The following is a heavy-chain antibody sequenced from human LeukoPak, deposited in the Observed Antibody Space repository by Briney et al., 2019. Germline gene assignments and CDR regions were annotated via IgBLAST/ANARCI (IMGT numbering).Heavy chain of an antibody. V-gene: IGHV4-4*09. CDR3: ARGRWVQGY. CDR2: IYTSGST. D-gene: IGHD1-26*01. Sequence: SETLSLTCTVSGGSISSYYWSWIRQPPGKGLEWIGYIYTSGSTNYNPSLKSRVTISVDTSKSQFSLKLSSVTAADTAVYYCARGRWVQGYWGQGTLVTVSS. CDR1: GGSISSYY. J-gene: IGHJ4*02.